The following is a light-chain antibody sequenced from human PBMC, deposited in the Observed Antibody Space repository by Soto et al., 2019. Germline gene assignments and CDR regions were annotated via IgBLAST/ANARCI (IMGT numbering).Light chain of an antibody. CDR2: GAS. J-gene: IGKJ1*01. CDR1: QSVSSSY. CDR3: QQYGSSPRT. V-gene: IGKV3-20*01. Sequence: EIVLTQSPGTLSLSPGERGTLSCRASQSVSSSYLAWYQQKPGQAPRLLIYGASSRATGIPDRFSGSGSGTDFTLPIRRLEPEDFAVYYCQQYGSSPRTFGQGTKVEIK.